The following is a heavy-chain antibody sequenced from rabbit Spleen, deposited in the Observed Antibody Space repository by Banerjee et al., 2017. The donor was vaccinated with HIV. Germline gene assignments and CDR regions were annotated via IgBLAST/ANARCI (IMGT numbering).Heavy chain of an antibody. CDR2: IYAGSSGNT. CDR1: GFSFSSSYW. Sequence: QEQLVESGGGLVQPEGSLTLTCTVSGFSFSSSYWICWVRQAPGKGLEWIACIYAGSSGNTYYATWAKGRFTISKTSSTTVTLQMTSLTAADTATYFCARAWTGDDTLRLWGPGTLVTVS. J-gene: IGHJ6*01. V-gene: IGHV1S45*01. CDR3: ARAWTGDDTLRL. D-gene: IGHD2-1*01.